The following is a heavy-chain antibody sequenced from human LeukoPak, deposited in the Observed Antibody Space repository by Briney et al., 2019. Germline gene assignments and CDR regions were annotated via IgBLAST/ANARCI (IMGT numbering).Heavy chain of an antibody. J-gene: IGHJ4*02. V-gene: IGHV4-30-2*05. Sequence: PSETLSLTCAVSGGSISSGGYSWSWIRQPPGKGLEWIGYIYHSGSTYYNPSLKSRVTISVDTSKNQFSLKLSSVTAADTAVYYCARVSQNYDFWNGPDYWGQGTLVTVSS. CDR3: ARVSQNYDFWNGPDY. D-gene: IGHD3-3*01. CDR1: GGSISSGGYS. CDR2: IYHSGST.